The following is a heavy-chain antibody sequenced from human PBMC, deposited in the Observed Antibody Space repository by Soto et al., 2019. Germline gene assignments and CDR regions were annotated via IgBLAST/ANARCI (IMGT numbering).Heavy chain of an antibody. CDR1: GYTFTSYG. CDR2: ISAYNGNT. CDR3: ASESEWELYDINYYHYYGMDV. Sequence: VASVKVSCKASGYTFTSYGISRVRQAPGQGLEWMGWISAYNGNTNYAQKLQGRVTMTTDTSTSTDYMEMRSLRSDDTAVYYCASESEWELYDINYYHYYGMDVSGQRTTVTVS. D-gene: IGHD1-26*01. V-gene: IGHV1-18*01. J-gene: IGHJ6*02.